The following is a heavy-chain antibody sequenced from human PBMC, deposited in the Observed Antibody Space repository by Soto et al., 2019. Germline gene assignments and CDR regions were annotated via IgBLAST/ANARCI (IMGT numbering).Heavy chain of an antibody. J-gene: IGHJ3*02. Sequence: GGSLRLSCAASGFTFSNHWMSWVRQAPGKGLEWVAGISDGGDLTYNADSVRGRFTISRDNSRNTLYLQMNSLRAEDTAVYYCARRVIGSSRAFDIWGQGTMVTVSS. CDR1: GFTFSNHW. CDR3: ARRVIGSSRAFDI. CDR2: ISDGGDLT. V-gene: IGHV3-23*01. D-gene: IGHD3-10*01.